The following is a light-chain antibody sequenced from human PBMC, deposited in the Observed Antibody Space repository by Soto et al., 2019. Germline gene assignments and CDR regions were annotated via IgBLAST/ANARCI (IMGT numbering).Light chain of an antibody. CDR1: QSVSIH. CDR2: SAS. V-gene: IGKV3-20*01. CDR3: HQYGSSPIT. Sequence: ETVMTQSPVTLSLSLGERATRSCRASQSVSIHLDWYQQKPGPAPRLLIYSASLKPAGIPDRFSGSGSATDFTLTISRLEAEDFGLFYWHQYGSSPITFGQGTRLENK. J-gene: IGKJ5*01.